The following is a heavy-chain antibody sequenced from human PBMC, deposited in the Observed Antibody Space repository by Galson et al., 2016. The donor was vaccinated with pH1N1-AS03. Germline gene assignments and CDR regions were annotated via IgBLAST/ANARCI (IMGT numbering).Heavy chain of an antibody. V-gene: IGHV1-24*01. CDR3: ARSDSFDI. CDR2: FDPEHGET. Sequence: SVKVSCKVSGYTLTELSMHWVRQAPGKGLEWMGNFDPEHGETFYPQKFQGRVTITKDTSASTAYMELISLQSEDTAVYYCARSDSFDIWDQGTMVTVSS. J-gene: IGHJ3*02. CDR1: GYTLTELS. D-gene: IGHD1-14*01.